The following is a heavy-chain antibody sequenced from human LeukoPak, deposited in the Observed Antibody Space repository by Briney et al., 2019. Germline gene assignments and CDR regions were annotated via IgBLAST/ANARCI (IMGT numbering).Heavy chain of an antibody. CDR2: IYHSGST. J-gene: IGHJ4*02. Sequence: PSETLSLTCAVSGGSISSSNWWSWVRQPPGKGLEWIGEIYHSGSTNYNPSLKSRVTISVDTSKNQFSLKLSSVTAADTAVYYCARAEVGATVNFDYWGQGTLVTVSS. CDR3: ARAEVGATVNFDY. V-gene: IGHV4-4*02. D-gene: IGHD1-26*01. CDR1: GGSISSSNW.